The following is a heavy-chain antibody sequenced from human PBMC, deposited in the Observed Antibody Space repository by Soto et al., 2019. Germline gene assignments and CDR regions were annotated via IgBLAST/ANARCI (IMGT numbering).Heavy chain of an antibody. V-gene: IGHV6-1*01. CDR1: GDSVSNARAG. D-gene: IGHD5-12*01. CDR2: TYYGSTWFN. Sequence: QVQLQQSGPVLLKPSQTLSLTCVISGDSVSNARAGWNWIRQSPSRGLEWLGRTYYGSTWFNDYAQSVQSRITINPDTSNNQFSLHLKSVTPDDTAVYYCARGFVAPIPTLDYWGQGTLATVSS. J-gene: IGHJ4*02. CDR3: ARGFVAPIPTLDY.